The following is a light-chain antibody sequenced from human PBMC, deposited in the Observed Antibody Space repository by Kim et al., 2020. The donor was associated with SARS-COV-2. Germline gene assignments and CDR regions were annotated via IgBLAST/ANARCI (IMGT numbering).Light chain of an antibody. J-gene: IGLJ3*02. CDR3: SAWDSSLSAWV. CDR2: RDN. V-gene: IGLV10-54*01. CDR1: SDNVGNQG. Sequence: QAGLTQPPSVSKGLRQTATLTCTGNSDNVGNQGAAWLQHPQGHPPKLLSYRDNNRPSGISERLSASRSGNTASLTITGLQPEDEADYYCSAWDSSLSAWVFGGGTKL.